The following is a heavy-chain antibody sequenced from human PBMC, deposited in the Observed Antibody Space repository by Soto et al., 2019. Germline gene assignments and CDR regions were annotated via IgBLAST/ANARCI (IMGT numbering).Heavy chain of an antibody. Sequence: QVQLVQSGAEVKKPGASVKVSCKASGYTFTSYDINWVRQATGQGLEWMGWMNPNSGNTGYAQKFQGRVTMTRNTSISTAYMELSSLRCEDTAVYYCSCGYSYGQGLDYWGQGTLVTVSS. CDR1: GYTFTSYD. CDR2: MNPNSGNT. CDR3: SCGYSYGQGLDY. D-gene: IGHD5-18*01. V-gene: IGHV1-8*01. J-gene: IGHJ4*02.